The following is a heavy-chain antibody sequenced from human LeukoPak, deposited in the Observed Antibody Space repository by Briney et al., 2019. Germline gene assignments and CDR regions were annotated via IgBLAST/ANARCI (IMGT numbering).Heavy chain of an antibody. CDR1: GGSISSGGYY. V-gene: IGHV4-31*03. D-gene: IGHD2/OR15-2a*01. CDR2: IYYSGST. CDR3: ARVLGVSMITTPSWYFDL. Sequence: SETLSLTCTVSGGSISSGGYYWSWIRQHPGKGLEWIGYIYYSGSTYYNPSLKSRVTISVDTSKNQFSLKLNSVTAADTAVYYCARVLGVSMITTPSWYFDLWGRGTLVTVSS. J-gene: IGHJ2*01.